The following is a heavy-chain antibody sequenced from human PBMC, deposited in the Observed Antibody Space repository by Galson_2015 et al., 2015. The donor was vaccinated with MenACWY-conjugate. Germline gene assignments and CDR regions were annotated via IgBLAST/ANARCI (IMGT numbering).Heavy chain of an antibody. CDR1: GFAFSSNW. CDR3: ARAGKGEYAYGMDV. D-gene: IGHD2-8*01. CDR2: INSDGSGT. V-gene: IGHV3-74*01. J-gene: IGHJ6*02. Sequence: SLRLSCAASGFAFSSNWMHWVRQAPGEGLVWVSRINSDGSGTGYADSVKGRFTTSRDNAKNTLYLQMNSLRVEDTAVYYCARAGKGEYAYGMDVWGQGTTVTVSS.